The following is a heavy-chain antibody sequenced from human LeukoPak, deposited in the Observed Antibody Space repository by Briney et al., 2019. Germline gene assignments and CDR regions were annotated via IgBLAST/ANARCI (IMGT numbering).Heavy chain of an antibody. CDR2: ISGSGGST. CDR3: AKCRFDWVLSAYNNYGMDV. D-gene: IGHD3-9*01. Sequence: GGSLRLSCAASGFIFSSYAISWVRQAPGKGLEWVSSISGSGGSTYDADSVKGRLTVSRDNSKNTLYLQMNSLRAEDTALYYCAKCRFDWVLSAYNNYGMDVWGQGTTVTVSS. CDR1: GFIFSSYA. V-gene: IGHV3-23*01. J-gene: IGHJ6*02.